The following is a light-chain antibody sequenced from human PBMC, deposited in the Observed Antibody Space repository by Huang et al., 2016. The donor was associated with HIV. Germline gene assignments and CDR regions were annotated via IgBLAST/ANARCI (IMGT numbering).Light chain of an antibody. J-gene: IGKJ2*01. V-gene: IGKV3-11*01. CDR2: DAS. Sequence: EIVLTQSPATLSLSPGDRATLSCRASQSVSSYLAWYQQKPGQAPRLLIYDASNRAPGIPARFSGSGSGTDFTLTISSLEPEDFAVYYCQQRTNWPPEYTFGQGTNLEIK. CDR3: QQRTNWPPEYT. CDR1: QSVSSY.